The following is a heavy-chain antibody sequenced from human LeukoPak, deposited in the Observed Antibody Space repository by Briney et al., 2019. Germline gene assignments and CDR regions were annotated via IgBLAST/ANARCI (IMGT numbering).Heavy chain of an antibody. D-gene: IGHD3-3*01. Sequence: ASVKVSCKASGYSFTSFGISWVRQAPGQGLEWMGWISAYNGNTKYVQKFQGRVTMTTDTSPSTAYMALRSLRSDHTAVFYCVRDLGVDTSTIFFDFWGQGTLVTASS. CDR3: VRDLGVDTSTIFFDF. J-gene: IGHJ4*02. V-gene: IGHV1-18*01. CDR1: GYSFTSFG. CDR2: ISAYNGNT.